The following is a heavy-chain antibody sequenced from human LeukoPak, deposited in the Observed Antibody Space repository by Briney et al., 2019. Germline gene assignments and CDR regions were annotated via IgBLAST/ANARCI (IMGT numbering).Heavy chain of an antibody. CDR3: ATDDSSGYYYYY. D-gene: IGHD3-22*01. Sequence: ASVKVSCKASGGTFSSYAISWVRQAPGQGLEWMGRIIPILGIANYAQKFQGRVTITADKSTSTAYMGLSSLRSEDTAVYYCATDDSSGYYYYYWGQGTLVTVSS. CDR2: IIPILGIA. CDR1: GGTFSSYA. V-gene: IGHV1-69*04. J-gene: IGHJ4*02.